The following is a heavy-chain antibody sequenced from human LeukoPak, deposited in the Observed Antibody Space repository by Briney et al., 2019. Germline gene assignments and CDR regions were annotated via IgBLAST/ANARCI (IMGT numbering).Heavy chain of an antibody. J-gene: IGHJ4*02. V-gene: IGHV3-48*03. CDR3: ARARYFDWFLDY. Sequence: GGSLRLSCAASGFTFSSYEMNWVRQAPGKELEWVSYISSSGSTIYYADSVKGRFTISRDNAKNSLYLQMNSLRAEDTAVYYCARARYFDWFLDYWGQGTLVTVSS. D-gene: IGHD3-9*01. CDR2: ISSSGSTI. CDR1: GFTFSSYE.